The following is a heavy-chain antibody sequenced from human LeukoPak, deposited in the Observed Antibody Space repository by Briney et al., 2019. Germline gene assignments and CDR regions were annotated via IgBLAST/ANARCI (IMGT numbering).Heavy chain of an antibody. J-gene: IGHJ4*02. Sequence: GGSLRLSCAASGFTFSSYAMSWVRQAPGKGLEWVSAISGSGGSTYYADSVKGQFTISRDNSKNTLYLQMNSLRAEDTAVYYCAGARSKMPIDYWGQGTLVTVSS. CDR1: GFTFSSYA. V-gene: IGHV3-23*01. CDR2: ISGSGGST. D-gene: IGHD2-2*01. CDR3: AGARSKMPIDY.